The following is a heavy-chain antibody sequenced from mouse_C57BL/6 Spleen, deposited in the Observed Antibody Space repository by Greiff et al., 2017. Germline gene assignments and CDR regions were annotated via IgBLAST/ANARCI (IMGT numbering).Heavy chain of an antibody. CDR1: GYTFTSYW. V-gene: IGHV1-55*01. CDR2: IYPGSGST. CDR3: ARCTTVVATDFDD. D-gene: IGHD1-1*01. Sequence: QVQLKQPGAELVKPGASVKMSCKASGYTFTSYWITWVKQRPGQGLEWIGDIYPGSGSTNYNEKFKSKATLTVDTSSSTAYMQLSSLTSEDSAVXYCARCTTVVATDFDDWGQGTTLTVSS. J-gene: IGHJ2*01.